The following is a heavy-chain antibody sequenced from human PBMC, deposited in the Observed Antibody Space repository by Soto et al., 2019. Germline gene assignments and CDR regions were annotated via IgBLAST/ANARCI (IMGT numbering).Heavy chain of an antibody. CDR2: ISYDGSNK. J-gene: IGHJ4*02. V-gene: IGHV3-30-3*01. CDR1: GFTFSSYA. Sequence: PGGSLRLSCAASGFTFSSYAMHWVRQAPGKGLEWVAVISYDGSNKYYADSVKGRFTISRDNSKNTLYLQMNSLRAEDTAVYYCARAAWFPYLSFYWGQGALVTVSS. CDR3: ARAAWFPYLSFY. D-gene: IGHD3-10*01.